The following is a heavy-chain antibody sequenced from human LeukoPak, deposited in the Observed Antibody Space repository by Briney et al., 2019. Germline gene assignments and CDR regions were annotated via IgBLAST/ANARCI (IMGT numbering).Heavy chain of an antibody. D-gene: IGHD7-27*01. CDR3: VGGAPNWGFDF. V-gene: IGHV1-8*02. Sequence: ASVKVSCKASGHTFSTYPMNWVRQASGLGLEWMGWMNPNSGNTGFAHKFQGRVTMTRNTSIGTAYMELTSLRSEDTAVYYCVGGAPNWGFDFWGQGTLVIVSS. CDR1: GHTFSTYP. CDR2: MNPNSGNT. J-gene: IGHJ4*02.